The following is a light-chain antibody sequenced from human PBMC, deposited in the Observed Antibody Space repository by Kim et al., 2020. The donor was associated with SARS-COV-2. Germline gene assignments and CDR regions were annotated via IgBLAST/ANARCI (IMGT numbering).Light chain of an antibody. J-gene: IGLJ1*01. Sequence: VAQGQTASITCSGDKLGDKYACWYQQKPGQSPVLVIYQDSKRPSGIPERFSGSNSGNTATLTISGTQAMDEADYYCQAWDSSTHVFGTGTKVTVL. CDR1: KLGDKY. V-gene: IGLV3-1*01. CDR3: QAWDSSTHV. CDR2: QDS.